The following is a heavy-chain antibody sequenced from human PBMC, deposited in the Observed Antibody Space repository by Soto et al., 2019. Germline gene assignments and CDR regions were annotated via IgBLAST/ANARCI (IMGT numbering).Heavy chain of an antibody. CDR3: ARSCGYYDSSGYCWFDP. CDR2: IYYSGST. V-gene: IGHV4-31*03. D-gene: IGHD3-22*01. Sequence: SETLSLTCTVSGGSISSGGYYWSWIRQHPGKGLEWIGYIYYSGSTYYNPSLKSRVTISVDTSKNQFSLKLSSVTAADTAVYYCARSCGYYDSSGYCWFDPWGQGTLVTVSS. J-gene: IGHJ5*02. CDR1: GGSISSGGYY.